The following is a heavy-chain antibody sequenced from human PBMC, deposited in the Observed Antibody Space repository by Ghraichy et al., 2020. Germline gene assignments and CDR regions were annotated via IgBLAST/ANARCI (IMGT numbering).Heavy chain of an antibody. CDR1: GGSISSYY. V-gene: IGHV4-59*01. J-gene: IGHJ4*02. Sequence: SETLSLTCTVSGGSISSYYWSWIRQPPGKGLEWIGYIYYSGSTNYNPSLKSRVTISVDTSKNQFSLKLSSVTAADTAVYYCARGTVYYYGSGSYYSFDYWVQGTLVTVSS. D-gene: IGHD3-10*01. CDR2: IYYSGST. CDR3: ARGTVYYYGSGSYYSFDY.